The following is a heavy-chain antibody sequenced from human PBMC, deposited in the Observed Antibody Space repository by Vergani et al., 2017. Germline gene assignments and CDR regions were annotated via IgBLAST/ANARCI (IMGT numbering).Heavy chain of an antibody. CDR1: GYTFTGYY. D-gene: IGHD3-16*01. Sequence: QVQLVQSGAEVKKPGASVKVSCKASGYTFTGYYVHWVRQAPGQGLEWMGRINPNSGGTNYARKFQGRVTLTRDTSTSAAYMELSRLGADDTAVDYCGRVGGVSFTANAFAIWGQGTTVTVSS. V-gene: IGHV1-2*06. J-gene: IGHJ3*02. CDR2: INPNSGGT. CDR3: GRVGGVSFTANAFAI.